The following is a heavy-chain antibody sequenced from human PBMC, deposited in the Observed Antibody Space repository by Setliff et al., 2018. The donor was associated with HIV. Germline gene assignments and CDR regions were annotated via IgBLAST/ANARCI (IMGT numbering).Heavy chain of an antibody. CDR2: IYTSGST. Sequence: SETLSLTCTVSGGSISSGSYYWSWIRQPAGKGLEWIGRIYTSGSTNYNPSLKSRVTISVDTSKNQFSLKLSSVTAAATAVYYCARGRREDVVVVPAATAAFDIWGQGTMVTVSS. J-gene: IGHJ3*02. V-gene: IGHV4-61*02. CDR3: ARGRREDVVVVPAATAAFDI. D-gene: IGHD2-2*01. CDR1: GGSISSGSYY.